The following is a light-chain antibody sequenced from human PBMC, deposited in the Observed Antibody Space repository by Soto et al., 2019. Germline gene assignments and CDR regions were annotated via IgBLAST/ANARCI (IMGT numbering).Light chain of an antibody. CDR1: QSVNSN. Sequence: EVVMTQSPTTLSVSPGERATLSCRASQSVNSNLAWYQQKPGQAPRLLIYRAPTRATGIPARFSGSGSGTEFTLTIRSLQSEDFAVYYCQQYNNWPPLTFGGGTKVEIK. CDR3: QQYNNWPPLT. J-gene: IGKJ4*01. V-gene: IGKV3-15*01. CDR2: RAP.